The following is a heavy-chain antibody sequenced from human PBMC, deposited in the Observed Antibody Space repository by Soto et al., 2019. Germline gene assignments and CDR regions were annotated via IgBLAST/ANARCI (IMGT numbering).Heavy chain of an antibody. Sequence: QVQLLQSGAEVKKPGSSMKVSCKASGGTFSNYAISWVRQAPGQGLEWMGGFIPIFGTTNYAQNFQGRVTITADESTGTANMELTSLRSEDTAVYYSARAMVPSTNSYYAIDVGGQGTTVTVSS. CDR3: ARAMVPSTNSYYAIDV. CDR2: FIPIFGTT. V-gene: IGHV1-69*12. CDR1: GGTFSNYA. D-gene: IGHD2-15*01. J-gene: IGHJ6*02.